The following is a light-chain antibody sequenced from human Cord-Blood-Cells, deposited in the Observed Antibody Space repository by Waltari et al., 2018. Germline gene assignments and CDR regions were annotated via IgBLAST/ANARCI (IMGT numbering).Light chain of an antibody. CDR1: QSLLHSNVYNY. Sequence: DIVMTQSPLSLPVHPGEPASISSRSSQSLLHSNVYNYLDWYRQQPGQSPQLLIYMGSNRASGVPDRLSGSGSGTDFTLKISRVEAEDVGVYYCMQALQTPLTFGGGTKVEIK. CDR3: MQALQTPLT. J-gene: IGKJ4*01. CDR2: MGS. V-gene: IGKV2-28*01.